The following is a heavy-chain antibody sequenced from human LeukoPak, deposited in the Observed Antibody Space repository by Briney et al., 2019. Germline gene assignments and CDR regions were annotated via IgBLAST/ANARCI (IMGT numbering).Heavy chain of an antibody. CDR3: ARDGGRYYDSSGYFPGDY. CDR2: ISYDGSNK. V-gene: IGHV3-30-3*01. CDR1: GFTFSSYA. Sequence: PGRSLRLSCVASGFTFSSYAMHWVRQAPGKGLEWVAVISYDGSNKYYADSVKGRFTISRDNSKNTLYLQMNSLRAEDTAVYYCARDGGRYYDSSGYFPGDYWGQGTLVTVSS. J-gene: IGHJ4*02. D-gene: IGHD3-22*01.